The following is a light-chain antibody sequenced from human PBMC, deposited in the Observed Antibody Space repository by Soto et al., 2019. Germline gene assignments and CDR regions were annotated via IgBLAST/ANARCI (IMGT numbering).Light chain of an antibody. CDR2: AAF. V-gene: IGKV1-16*01. J-gene: IGKJ5*01. CDR1: QSISKN. CDR3: QQYDSFPIT. Sequence: DIEMNQSPSSLCAYEGDSVTITCRASQSISKNLNWYTQPPGKAPKLLIYAAFSLQSGLPSRFSGSASGTDSPLTISSLQPEGVATDYRQQYDSFPITFGQGTRLEIK.